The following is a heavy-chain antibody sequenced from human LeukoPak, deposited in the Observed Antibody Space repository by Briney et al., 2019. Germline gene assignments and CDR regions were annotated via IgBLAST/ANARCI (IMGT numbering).Heavy chain of an antibody. Sequence: ASVKVSCKASGGTFSSDVVSWVRQAPGQGLEWMGWINPNSGGTNYAQKFQGRVTMTRDTSISTAYMELSRLRSDDTAVYYCARDQHSGYDFGWFDPWGQGTLVTVSS. V-gene: IGHV1-2*02. J-gene: IGHJ5*02. CDR3: ARDQHSGYDFGWFDP. D-gene: IGHD5-12*01. CDR1: GGTFSSDV. CDR2: INPNSGGT.